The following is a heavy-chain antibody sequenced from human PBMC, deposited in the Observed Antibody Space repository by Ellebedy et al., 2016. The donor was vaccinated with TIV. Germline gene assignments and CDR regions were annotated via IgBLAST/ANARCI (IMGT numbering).Heavy chain of an antibody. D-gene: IGHD3-10*01. Sequence: GESLKISCAASGLTLSTSSMNWVRQSPGKGLEWLSYISASGATIYYADAVKGRFTISRDNARDLLYPQMSSRRAGDTAIYYCAREGWGETVRGYWGQGTQVTVSS. CDR3: AREGWGETVRGY. J-gene: IGHJ4*02. CDR1: GLTLSTSS. V-gene: IGHV3-48*04. CDR2: ISASGATI.